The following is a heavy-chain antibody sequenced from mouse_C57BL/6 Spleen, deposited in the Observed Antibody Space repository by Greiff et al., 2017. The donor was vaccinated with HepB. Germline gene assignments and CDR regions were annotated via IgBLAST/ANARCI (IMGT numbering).Heavy chain of an antibody. J-gene: IGHJ2*01. CDR1: GFTFSSYA. CDR3: ARSRGGY. CDR2: ISDGGSYT. Sequence: EVKVVESGGGLVKPGGSLKLSCAASGFTFSSYAMSWVRQTPEKRLEWVATISDGGSYTYYPDNVKGRFTISRDNAKNNLYLQMSHLKSEDTAMYYCARSRGGYWGQGTTLTVSS. D-gene: IGHD3-1*01. V-gene: IGHV5-4*03.